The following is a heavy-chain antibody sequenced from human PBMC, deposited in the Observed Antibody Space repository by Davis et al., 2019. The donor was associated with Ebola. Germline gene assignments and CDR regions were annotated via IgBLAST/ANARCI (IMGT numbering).Heavy chain of an antibody. D-gene: IGHD3-3*01. CDR1: GFTFSSYG. Sequence: GESLKISCAASGFTFSSYGMHWVRQAPGKGLEWVAVIWYDGSNKYYADSVKGRFTISRDNAKNSLYLQMNSLRAEDTAVYYCARARQSDFWSGYYDLYYFDYWGQGTLVTVSS. V-gene: IGHV3-33*01. J-gene: IGHJ4*02. CDR2: IWYDGSNK. CDR3: ARARQSDFWSGYYDLYYFDY.